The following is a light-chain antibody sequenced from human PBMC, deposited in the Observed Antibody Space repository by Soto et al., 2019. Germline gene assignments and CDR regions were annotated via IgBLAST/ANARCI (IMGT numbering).Light chain of an antibody. J-gene: IGKJ1*01. CDR3: QQYNSYSPT. V-gene: IGKV1-5*01. CDR2: DAY. Sequence: DIQMTQSPSTLSASVGDRVTITCRASQSISSWLAWYQQKPGKAHKLLIYDAYSLESGVPSRFSGSGSGTELTLTIRSLQPDDFATYYCQQYNSYSPTFGQGTKVDIK. CDR1: QSISSW.